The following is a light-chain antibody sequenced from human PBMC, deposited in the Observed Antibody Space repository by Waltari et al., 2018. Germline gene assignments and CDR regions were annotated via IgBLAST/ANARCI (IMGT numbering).Light chain of an antibody. J-gene: IGKJ4*01. CDR2: YAW. CDR1: QSIETS. CDR3: QQSSRFPLT. Sequence: DIVLTQSPDFQSVTPKEKVTITCRASQSIETSLPWYQPQPDQSPNLLIKYAWQYLSGVHSRLSGRGSGTDFTLTIKSLEPEDAATYYCQQSSRFPLTVGGGTKVEIK. V-gene: IGKV6-21*01.